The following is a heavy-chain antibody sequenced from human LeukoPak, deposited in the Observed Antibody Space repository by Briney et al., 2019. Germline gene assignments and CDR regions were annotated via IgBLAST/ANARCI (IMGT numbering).Heavy chain of an antibody. Sequence: PGGSLRLSCAASGFTLSNSEMNWVRQAPGKGLEWVSSISSSSSYIYYADSVKGRFTISRDNAKNSLYLQMNSLRAEDTAVYYCARVYITGTTDYYYYGMDVWGQGTTVTVSS. CDR1: GFTLSNSE. D-gene: IGHD1-20*01. CDR3: ARVYITGTTDYYYYGMDV. CDR2: ISSSSSYI. V-gene: IGHV3-21*01. J-gene: IGHJ6*02.